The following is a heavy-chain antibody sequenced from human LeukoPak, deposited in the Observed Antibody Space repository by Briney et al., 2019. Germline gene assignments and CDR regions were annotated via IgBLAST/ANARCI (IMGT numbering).Heavy chain of an antibody. D-gene: IGHD4-23*01. J-gene: IGHJ3*02. CDR1: GGSISTYY. CDR2: VYYSGST. V-gene: IGHV4-59*12. CDR3: ARGSITVVPAFDI. Sequence: SETLSLTCTVSGGSISTYYWSWIRQPPGKGPEWIAYVYYSGSTNYNPSLKSRGTISVDTSKNQFSLKLSSVTAADTAVYYCARGSITVVPAFDIWGPGTMVTVSS.